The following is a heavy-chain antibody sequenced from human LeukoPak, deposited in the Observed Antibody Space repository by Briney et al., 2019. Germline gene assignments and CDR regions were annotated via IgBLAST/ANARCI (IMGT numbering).Heavy chain of an antibody. V-gene: IGHV3-66*01. D-gene: IGHD6-25*01. CDR1: GFTVSSNY. Sequence: GGSLRLSCAASGFTVSSNYMNWVRQAPGKGLEWVSVIYSGGGTYYADSVKGRFTISRDNSKNTLYLQMNSLRAEDTAMYYCARDRAAGYADAFDIWGQGTMVTVSS. CDR3: ARDRAAGYADAFDI. J-gene: IGHJ3*02. CDR2: IYSGGGT.